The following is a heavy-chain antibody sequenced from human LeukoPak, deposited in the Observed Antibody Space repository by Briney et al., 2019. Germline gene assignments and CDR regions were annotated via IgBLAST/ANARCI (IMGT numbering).Heavy chain of an antibody. J-gene: IGHJ4*02. V-gene: IGHV1-2*02. CDR2: INPNSGGT. CDR1: GYTFTGYY. D-gene: IGHD6-19*01. CDR3: ARDGIIAVAGTPDY. Sequence: ASVKVSCKASGYTFTGYYMHWVRQAPGQGLEWMGWINPNSGGTNYAQKFQGRVTMTRDTSISTAYMELSRLRSDDTAVYYCARDGIIAVAGTPDYWGQGNPGHRLL.